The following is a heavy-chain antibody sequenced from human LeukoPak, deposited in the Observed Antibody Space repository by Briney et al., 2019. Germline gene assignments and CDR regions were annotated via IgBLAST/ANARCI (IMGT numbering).Heavy chain of an antibody. CDR2: MNPNSGNT. Sequence: ASVKVSCKASGYTFTSYDINWVRQATGQGLEWMGWMNPNSGNTVYAQKFQGRVTITRNTSISTAYMELSSLRSEDTAVYYCATSMGDGYYDYYMDVWGKGTTVTVSS. V-gene: IGHV1-8*01. CDR3: ATSMGDGYYDYYMDV. J-gene: IGHJ6*03. D-gene: IGHD3-16*01. CDR1: GYTFTSYD.